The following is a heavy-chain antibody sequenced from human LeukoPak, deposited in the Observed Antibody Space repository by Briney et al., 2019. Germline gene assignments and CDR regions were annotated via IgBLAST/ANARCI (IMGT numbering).Heavy chain of an antibody. CDR1: GDSISSYY. D-gene: IGHD1-26*01. J-gene: IGHJ3*02. V-gene: IGHV4-4*07. CDR2: IYTSGST. CDR3: ARDSGSYLGTDAFDI. Sequence: SETLSLTCTVSGDSISSYYWSWIRQPAGKGLEWIGRIYTSGSTNYNPSLKSRVTISVDTSKNQFSLKLSSVTAADTAVYYCARDSGSYLGTDAFDIWGQGTMVTVSS.